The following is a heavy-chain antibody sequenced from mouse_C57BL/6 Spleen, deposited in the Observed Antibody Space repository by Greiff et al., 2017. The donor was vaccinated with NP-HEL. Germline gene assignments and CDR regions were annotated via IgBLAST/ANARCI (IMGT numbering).Heavy chain of an antibody. Sequence: QVQLQQSGAELVRPGASVTLSCKASGYTFTDYEMHWVKQTPVHGLEWIGAIDPETGGTAYNQKFKGKAILTADKSSSTAYMELRSLTSEDSAVYYCTRWNYGSPYFDYWGQGTTLTVSS. J-gene: IGHJ2*01. CDR2: IDPETGGT. CDR1: GYTFTDYE. V-gene: IGHV1-15*01. D-gene: IGHD1-1*01. CDR3: TRWNYGSPYFDY.